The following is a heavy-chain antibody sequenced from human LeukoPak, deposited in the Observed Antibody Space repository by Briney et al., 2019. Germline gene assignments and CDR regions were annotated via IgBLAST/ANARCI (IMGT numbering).Heavy chain of an antibody. CDR2: ISDGGSVT. CDR1: GFTFSSYA. Sequence: GGSLRLSCPASGFTFSSYAMSWVRQAPGKGLEWVSSISDGGSVTYYADSVKGRFTISRDNSKNTLYLQMNSLRAEDTAVYYCAKRTDTSGNRGGALDIWGQGTMVAVSS. V-gene: IGHV3-23*01. CDR3: AKRTDTSGNRGGALDI. D-gene: IGHD3-16*01. J-gene: IGHJ3*02.